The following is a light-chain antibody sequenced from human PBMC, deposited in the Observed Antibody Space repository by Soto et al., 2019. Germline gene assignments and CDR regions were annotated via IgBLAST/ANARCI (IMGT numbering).Light chain of an antibody. J-gene: IGLJ1*01. CDR2: DVS. Sequence: QSALTQPASVSGSPGQSITISCTGTSSDVGGYNYVSWYQQHPGKAPKLMIYDVSNRPSGVSNRFSGSKSGNTASLTISWLQADDEADYYCSSYTSISTLGVFGTGTKVTVL. V-gene: IGLV2-14*01. CDR1: SSDVGGYNY. CDR3: SSYTSISTLGV.